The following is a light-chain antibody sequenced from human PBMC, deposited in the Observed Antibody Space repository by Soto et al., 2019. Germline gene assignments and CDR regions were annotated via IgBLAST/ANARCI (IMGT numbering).Light chain of an antibody. J-gene: IGKJ4*01. V-gene: IGKV1-5*03. CDR1: QSISSW. CDR2: KAS. CDR3: QQYNSYPLT. Sequence: DIKMTQSPSTLSASVGDRVTITCRASQSISSWLAWYQQKPGKAPNLLIYKASSLESGVPSRFSGSGSRTEFTLTISILQPDDFATYYCQQYNSYPLTFGGGTKVEIK.